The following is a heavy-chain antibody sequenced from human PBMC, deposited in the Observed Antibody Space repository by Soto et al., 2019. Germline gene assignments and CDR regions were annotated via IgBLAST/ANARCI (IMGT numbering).Heavy chain of an antibody. CDR3: AKKRGGYAWFDP. Sequence: HPGGSLRLSCAASGFTFSSYGMHWVRQAPGKGLEWVAVISYDGSNKYYADSVRGRFTISRDNSKNTLYLQMNSLRAEDTAVYYCAKKRGGYAWFDPWGQGTLVTVSS. J-gene: IGHJ5*02. V-gene: IGHV3-30*18. D-gene: IGHD5-12*01. CDR1: GFTFSSYG. CDR2: ISYDGSNK.